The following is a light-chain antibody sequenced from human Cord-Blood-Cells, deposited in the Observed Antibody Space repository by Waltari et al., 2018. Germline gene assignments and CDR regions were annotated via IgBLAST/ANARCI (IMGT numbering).Light chain of an antibody. CDR3: QQYGSSPEWT. J-gene: IGKJ1*01. CDR2: GAS. Sequence: IVLTQSPRPLSLSPGERPTLACRASQSVSSSYLAWYQQKPRQAPRLLIYGASSRATGIPDRFSGSGSGTDFTLTISRLVPEDFAVYYCQQYGSSPEWTFGQGTKVEIK. CDR1: QSVSSSY. V-gene: IGKV3-20*01.